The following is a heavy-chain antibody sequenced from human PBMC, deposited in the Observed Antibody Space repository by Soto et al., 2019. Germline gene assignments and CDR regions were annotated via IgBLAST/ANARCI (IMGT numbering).Heavy chain of an antibody. V-gene: IGHV4-61*01. J-gene: IGHJ6*02. CDR1: GGSVSGGSYY. D-gene: IGHD3-10*01. Sequence: SEALSLTCTVSGGSVSGGSYYWSWIRQPPGKGLEWIGYIYYSGSTNYNPSLKSRVTISVDTSKNQFSLKLSSVTAADTAVYYCAXRLYGSGTYYYYYGMDVWGQGTTVTVSS. CDR2: IYYSGST. CDR3: AXRLYGSGTYYYYYGMDV.